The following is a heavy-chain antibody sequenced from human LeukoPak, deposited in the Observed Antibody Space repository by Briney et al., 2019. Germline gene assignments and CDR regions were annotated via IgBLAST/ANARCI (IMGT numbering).Heavy chain of an antibody. Sequence: GSLRLSCAASGFTFSSYAMSWVRQAPGKGLAWVSAISGSGGSTYYADSVKGRFTISRDNSKNTLYLQMNSLRAEDTAVYYCAKDGTYYYDSSGYYFVYWGQGTLVTVSS. J-gene: IGHJ4*02. CDR2: ISGSGGST. D-gene: IGHD3-22*01. CDR3: AKDGTYYYDSSGYYFVY. CDR1: GFTFSSYA. V-gene: IGHV3-23*01.